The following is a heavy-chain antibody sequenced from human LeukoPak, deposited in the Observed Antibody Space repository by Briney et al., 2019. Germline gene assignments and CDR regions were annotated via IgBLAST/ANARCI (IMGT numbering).Heavy chain of an antibody. J-gene: IGHJ3*02. Sequence: PGGSLRLSCVASGFIFTSYWMSWVRQAPGKGLEWVANINQGGGAKYYVDSVKGRFTISRDNAKNSLDLQRNNLRVEDTAVYYYGTSITARDKNAYAFETCGEGKTGTVSS. CDR1: GFIFTSYW. CDR2: INQGGGAK. D-gene: IGHD3-10*01. CDR3: GTSITARDKNAYAFET. V-gene: IGHV3-7*01.